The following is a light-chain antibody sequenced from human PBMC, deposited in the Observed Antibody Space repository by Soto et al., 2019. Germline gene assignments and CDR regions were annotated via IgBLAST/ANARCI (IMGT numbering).Light chain of an antibody. V-gene: IGLV1-51*01. J-gene: IGLJ7*01. CDR2: DNY. Sequence: QSALTQPPSVSAAPGQKVTISCSGSSSNIGNNYVSWYQQLPGTAPKLLIYDNYKRPSGIPDRFSGSKSDTSATLGITGLQTGDEADYYCGTWDSSLSAAVFGGGTQLTVL. CDR3: GTWDSSLSAAV. CDR1: SSNIGNNY.